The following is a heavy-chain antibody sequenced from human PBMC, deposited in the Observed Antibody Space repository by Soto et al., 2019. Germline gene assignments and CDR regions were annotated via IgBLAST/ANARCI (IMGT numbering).Heavy chain of an antibody. D-gene: IGHD6-19*01. CDR3: AKVVPGIIAVACPCDA. CDR2: ISYGGNNI. CDR1: GFDFSIYG. Sequence: QVQLVESGGGVVQPGRSLRLSCVASGFDFSIYGMHWVRQAPGKWLEWVAVISYGGNNIYYGDSVKGRFTISRDNSKNTLYLPMNSLRPEDTAVYYCAKVVPGIIAVACPCDAWGQGALVTVSS. J-gene: IGHJ5*02. V-gene: IGHV3-30*18.